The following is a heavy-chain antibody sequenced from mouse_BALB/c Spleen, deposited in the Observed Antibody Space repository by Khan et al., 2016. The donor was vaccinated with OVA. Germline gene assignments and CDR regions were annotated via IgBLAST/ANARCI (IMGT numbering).Heavy chain of an antibody. Sequence: VQLKESGPGLVKPSQSLSLTCTVTGYSITSDYAWNWIRQFPGNKLEWMGYISYSGRTSYNPSLKSRISITRDTSKNQFFLQLNSVTTEETATXYCARSVTITTVVATDFDYWGQGTTLTVSS. J-gene: IGHJ2*01. CDR3: ARSVTITTVVATDFDY. V-gene: IGHV3-2*02. D-gene: IGHD1-1*01. CDR1: GYSITSDYA. CDR2: ISYSGRT.